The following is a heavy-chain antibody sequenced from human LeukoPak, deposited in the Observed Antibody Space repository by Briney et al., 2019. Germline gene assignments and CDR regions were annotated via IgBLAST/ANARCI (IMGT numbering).Heavy chain of an antibody. J-gene: IGHJ4*02. CDR3: ARDLNILGSYYLDY. V-gene: IGHV1-2*02. D-gene: IGHD1-26*01. CDR1: GYTFTGYY. Sequence: ASVKVSCKASGYTFTGYYMHWVRQAPGQGLEWMGWISPNSGGTNYAQKFQGRATMTRDTSISTAYMELSRLRSDDTAVYYCARDLNILGSYYLDYWGQGTLVTVSS. CDR2: ISPNSGGT.